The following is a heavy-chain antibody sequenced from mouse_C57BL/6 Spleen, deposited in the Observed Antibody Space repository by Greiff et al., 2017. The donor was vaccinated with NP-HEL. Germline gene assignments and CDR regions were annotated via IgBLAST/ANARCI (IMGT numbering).Heavy chain of an antibody. CDR1: GYTFTSYW. CDR2: IDPSDSYT. Sequence: QVQLKQPGAELVKPGASVKLSCKASGYTFTSYWMQWVKQRPGQGLEWIGEIDPSDSYTNYNQKFKGKATLTVDTSSSTAYMQLSSLTSEDSAVYYCAAYSSGYPFAYWGQGTLVTVSA. J-gene: IGHJ3*01. CDR3: AAYSSGYPFAY. V-gene: IGHV1-50*01. D-gene: IGHD3-2*02.